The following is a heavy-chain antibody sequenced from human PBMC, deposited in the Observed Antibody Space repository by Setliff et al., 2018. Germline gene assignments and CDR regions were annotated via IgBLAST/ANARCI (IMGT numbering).Heavy chain of an antibody. CDR3: ARGLRQNRSNSDVFDI. Sequence: GASVKVSCKASGYTLTNYDINWLRQAAGRGLEWMGWMNPNSGNTGYAQKFQGRVTMTRNTSISTVYMELSSLRYEDMAVYYCARGLRQNRSNSDVFDIWGQGTVVTVSS. CDR2: MNPNSGNT. D-gene: IGHD4-4*01. V-gene: IGHV1-8*02. CDR1: GYTLTNYD. J-gene: IGHJ3*02.